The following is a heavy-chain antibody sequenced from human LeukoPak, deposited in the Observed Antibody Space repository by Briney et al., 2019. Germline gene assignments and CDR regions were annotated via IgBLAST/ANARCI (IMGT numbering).Heavy chain of an antibody. V-gene: IGHV1-18*01. J-gene: IGHJ4*02. D-gene: IGHD5-12*01. Sequence: ASVKVSCKASGYTFTSYGISWVRQAPGQGLEWMGWISAYNGNTNYAQKLQGRVTMTTDTSTSTACMELRSLRSDDTAVYYCARVEYSGYDSSDYWGQGTLVTVSS. CDR1: GYTFTSYG. CDR2: ISAYNGNT. CDR3: ARVEYSGYDSSDY.